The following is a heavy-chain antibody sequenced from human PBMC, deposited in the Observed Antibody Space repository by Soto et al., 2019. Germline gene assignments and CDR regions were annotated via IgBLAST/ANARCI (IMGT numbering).Heavy chain of an antibody. V-gene: IGHV1-69*01. CDR2: IIPIFGTA. CDR3: ARSPQQQQLKSCMDV. CDR1: GGTFSSYA. D-gene: IGHD6-13*01. J-gene: IGHJ6*02. Sequence: QVQLVQSGAEVKKPGSSVKVSYKASGGTFSSYAISWVRQAPGQGLEWMGGIIPIFGTANYAQKFQGRVTITANESTSTAYMELSSLRAEDTAVYYCARSPQQQQLKSCMDVWGQGTTVTVSS.